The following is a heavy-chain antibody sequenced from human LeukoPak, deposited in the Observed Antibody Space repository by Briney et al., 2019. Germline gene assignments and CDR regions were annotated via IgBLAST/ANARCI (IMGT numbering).Heavy chain of an antibody. J-gene: IGHJ4*02. CDR3: ARPYYYGSGSYYNGRGFVY. CDR2: IYYSGST. D-gene: IGHD3-10*01. V-gene: IGHV4-59*12. Sequence: SETLSLTCTVSGGSISSYYWSWIRQPPGKGLEWIGYIYYSGSTNYNPSLKSRVTISVDTSKNQFSLKLGSVTAADTAVYYCARPYYYGSGSYYNGRGFVYWGQGTLVTVSS. CDR1: GGSISSYY.